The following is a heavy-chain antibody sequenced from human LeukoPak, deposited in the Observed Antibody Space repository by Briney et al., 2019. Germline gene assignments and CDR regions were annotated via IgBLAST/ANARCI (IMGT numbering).Heavy chain of an antibody. CDR3: ARDKGWVTYD. V-gene: IGHV3-53*01. CDR1: GFTVSSNY. D-gene: IGHD2-21*02. Sequence: GGSLRLSCAASGFTVSSNYMSWVRQAPGKGLEWVSVIYSGGSTYYADSVKGRFTISRDNSKNTLYLQMDSLRAEDTAVYCCARDKGWVTYDWGQGTLVTVSS. CDR2: IYSGGST. J-gene: IGHJ4*02.